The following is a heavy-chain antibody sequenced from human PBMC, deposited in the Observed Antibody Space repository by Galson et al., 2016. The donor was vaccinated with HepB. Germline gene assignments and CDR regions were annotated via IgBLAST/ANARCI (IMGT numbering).Heavy chain of an antibody. Sequence: SLRLSCAASGFTFSNYAMIWVRQAPGKGLEWVSGISDSGTGTWYADSVKGRFTISRDNSKNTVYLQMNNVRVEETAVYYCARNKEVGLRTEWAYWGQGTLVTVSS. CDR1: GFTFSNYA. J-gene: IGHJ4*02. CDR3: ARNKEVGLRTEWAY. CDR2: ISDSGTGT. V-gene: IGHV3-23*01. D-gene: IGHD1-26*01.